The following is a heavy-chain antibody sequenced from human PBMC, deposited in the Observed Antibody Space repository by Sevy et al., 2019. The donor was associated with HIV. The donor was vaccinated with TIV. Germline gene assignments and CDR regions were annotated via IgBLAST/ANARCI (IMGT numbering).Heavy chain of an antibody. CDR2: IYHSGTT. D-gene: IGHD3-10*01. V-gene: IGHV4-59*12. CDR3: AGGGAGFGSGSDAPFDV. J-gene: IGHJ4*02. Sequence: SETLSLTCTVSGGSINSFYWSWIRQTPGKGLEWIGYIYHSGTTKHNASLKSRIAISIDTSNNQFSLRVRPVTAADTAVYFWAGGGAGFGSGSDAPFDVWGQGALVTVSS. CDR1: GGSINSFY.